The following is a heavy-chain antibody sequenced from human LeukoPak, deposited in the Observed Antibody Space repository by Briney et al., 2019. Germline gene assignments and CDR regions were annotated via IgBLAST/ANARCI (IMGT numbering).Heavy chain of an antibody. CDR1: GYTFTSYD. CDR3: ARGEGAAASYWFDP. J-gene: IGHJ5*02. D-gene: IGHD6-13*01. V-gene: IGHV1-8*01. CDR2: MNPNSGNT. Sequence: ASVKVSCKASGYTFTSYDINWVRQATGQGLEWMGWMNPNSGNTGYAQKFQGRVTMTRNTSISTAYMELSSLRSEDTAVYYCARGEGAAASYWFDPWGQGTLVTVSS.